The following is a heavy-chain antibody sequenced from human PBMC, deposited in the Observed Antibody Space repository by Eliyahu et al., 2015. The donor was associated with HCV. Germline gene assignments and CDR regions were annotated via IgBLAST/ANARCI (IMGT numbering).Heavy chain of an antibody. D-gene: IGHD6-19*01. Sequence: QVQLQESGPGLVKPSETLSLTCTVPGGSITTYXWSWIRQPPGKGLEWIGYIHYSGSTKYNPSLKSRVTISVDTSKXQFSLKLTSVTAADTAVYYCASGGGGIAVAGTGGWFDPWGQGTLVTVSS. V-gene: IGHV4-59*01. J-gene: IGHJ5*02. CDR2: IHYSGST. CDR1: GGSITTYX. CDR3: ASGGGGIAVAGTGGWFDP.